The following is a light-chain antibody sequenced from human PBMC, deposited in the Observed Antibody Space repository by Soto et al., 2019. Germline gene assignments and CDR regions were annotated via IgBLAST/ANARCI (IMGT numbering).Light chain of an antibody. CDR2: DNH. J-gene: IGLJ2*01. CDR1: SSTIGANY. V-gene: IGLV1-51*01. CDR3: GTWDSNLYNGVV. Sequence: QSVLTQPPSVSAAPGQRVTIFCSGSSSTIGANYVSWYQQLPGTAPILLIYDNHHRPSGIPDRFSGSKSGTSATLVITGLQTGDEADYYCGTWDSNLYNGVVFGGGTKLTVL.